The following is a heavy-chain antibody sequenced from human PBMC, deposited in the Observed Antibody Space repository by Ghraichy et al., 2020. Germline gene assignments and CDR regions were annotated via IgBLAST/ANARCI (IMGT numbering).Heavy chain of an antibody. Sequence: SETLSLTCTVSGGSISSYYWSWIRQPAGKGLEWIGRIYTSGSTNYNPSLKSRVTMSVDTSKNQFSLKLSSVTAADTAVYYCARGGDYYDSSAIKGYFDLWGRGTLVTVSS. CDR3: ARGGDYYDSSAIKGYFDL. CDR2: IYTSGST. D-gene: IGHD3-22*01. V-gene: IGHV4-4*07. J-gene: IGHJ2*01. CDR1: GGSISSYY.